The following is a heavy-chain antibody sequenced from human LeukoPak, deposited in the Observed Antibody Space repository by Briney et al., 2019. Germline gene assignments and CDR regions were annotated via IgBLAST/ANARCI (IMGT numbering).Heavy chain of an antibody. CDR1: GGSISAYF. Sequence: SETLSLTGTVSGGSISAYFWSWIRQPPGKGLEWIAYICNSGSTNYNPSLKSRVTISVDTSKNQFSLKLSSVTAADTAVYYCARDPRTLDYGMDVWGQGTTVTVSS. V-gene: IGHV4-59*01. CDR3: ARDPRTLDYGMDV. D-gene: IGHD1-1*01. CDR2: ICNSGST. J-gene: IGHJ6*02.